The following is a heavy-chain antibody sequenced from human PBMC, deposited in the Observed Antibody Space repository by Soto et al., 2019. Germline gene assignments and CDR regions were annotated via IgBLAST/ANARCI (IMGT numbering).Heavy chain of an antibody. D-gene: IGHD5-12*01. CDR3: ARAGNIVATINAFDI. CDR2: IYPGDSDT. J-gene: IGHJ3*02. Sequence: GESLKISCKGSGYSFTSYWIGWVGQMPGKGLEWMGIIYPGDSDTRYSPSFQGQVTISADKSISTAYLQWSSLKASDTAMYYCARAGNIVATINAFDIWGQGTMVTVSS. V-gene: IGHV5-51*01. CDR1: GYSFTSYW.